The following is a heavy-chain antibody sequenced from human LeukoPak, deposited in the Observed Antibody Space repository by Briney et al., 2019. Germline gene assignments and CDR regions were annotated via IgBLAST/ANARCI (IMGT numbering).Heavy chain of an antibody. Sequence: PGGSLRLSCAASGFTFSSYAMSWVRQAPGEGLEWVSAISGSGGSTYYADSVKGRFTISGDYSKNTLYLQMHSLRAEDTAVYYCAKDPRRFYEGARVGYYFDYWGQGTLVTVSS. CDR1: GFTFSSYA. CDR2: ISGSGGST. CDR3: AKDPRRFYEGARVGYYFDY. J-gene: IGHJ4*02. V-gene: IGHV3-23*01. D-gene: IGHD1-26*01.